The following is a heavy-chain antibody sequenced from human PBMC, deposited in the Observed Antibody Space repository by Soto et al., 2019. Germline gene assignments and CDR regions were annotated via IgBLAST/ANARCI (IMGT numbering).Heavy chain of an antibody. Sequence: ASVKVSCKASGYTFTSYAMHWVRQAPGQRLEWMGWINAGNGNTKYSQKFQGRVTITRDTSASTAYMELSSLRSEDTAVYYCARQPQVEGPRRYSDYWGQGTLVTVSS. J-gene: IGHJ4*02. CDR2: INAGNGNT. D-gene: IGHD1-1*01. CDR3: ARQPQVEGPRRYSDY. V-gene: IGHV1-3*01. CDR1: GYTFTSYA.